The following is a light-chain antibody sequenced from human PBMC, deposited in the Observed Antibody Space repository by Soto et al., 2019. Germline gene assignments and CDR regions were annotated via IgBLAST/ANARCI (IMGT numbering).Light chain of an antibody. CDR3: QKYNRAPYT. CDR1: QGISNY. CDR2: AAS. Sequence: DIQMTQSPSSLSASVGDRVTITCRASQGISNYLAWYQQKPGQVPKLLIYAASTLQSGVPSRFSGSGPGTDFTLTISILQPEDVATYYCQKYNRAPYTFGQGTKLEIK. J-gene: IGKJ2*01. V-gene: IGKV1-27*01.